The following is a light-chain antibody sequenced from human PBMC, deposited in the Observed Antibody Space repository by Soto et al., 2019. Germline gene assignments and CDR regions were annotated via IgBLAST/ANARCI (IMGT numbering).Light chain of an antibody. Sequence: EIVLTQSPATLSLSPGERATLSCRASQSLSRFLAWYQQKPGQAPRLLIYDASNRATGVPARFSGSGSGTDFTLTTSSLEPEDFAIYYCQQRTNWLTFGGGTKVEIK. CDR1: QSLSRF. CDR2: DAS. V-gene: IGKV3-11*01. J-gene: IGKJ4*01. CDR3: QQRTNWLT.